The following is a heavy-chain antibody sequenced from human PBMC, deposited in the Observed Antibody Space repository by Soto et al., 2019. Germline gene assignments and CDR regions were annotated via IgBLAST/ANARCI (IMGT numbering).Heavy chain of an antibody. CDR3: ARARGYRGMDV. D-gene: IGHD6-13*01. CDR2: ISYDGSNK. V-gene: IGHV3-30-3*01. CDR1: GFTFSSYA. J-gene: IGHJ6*02. Sequence: GGSLRLSCAASGFTFSSYAMHWVRQAPGKGLEWVAVISYDGSNKYYADSVKGRFTISRDNSKNTLYLQMNSLRAEDTAVYYCARARGYRGMDVWGQGTTVTVSS.